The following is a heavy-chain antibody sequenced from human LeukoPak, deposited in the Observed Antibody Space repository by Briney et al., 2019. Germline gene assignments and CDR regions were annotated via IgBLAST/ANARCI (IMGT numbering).Heavy chain of an antibody. CDR3: ARQQDLSEPAAILRGGNGNWFDP. D-gene: IGHD2-2*01. CDR1: GYSFTSYW. Sequence: GESLKISCKGSGYSFTSYWIGWVRQMPGKGLEWMGIIYPGDSDTRYSPSFQGQVTFSADKSISTAYLQWSSLKASDTAMYYCARQQDLSEPAAILRGGNGNWFDPWGQGTLVTVSS. V-gene: IGHV5-51*01. J-gene: IGHJ5*02. CDR2: IYPGDSDT.